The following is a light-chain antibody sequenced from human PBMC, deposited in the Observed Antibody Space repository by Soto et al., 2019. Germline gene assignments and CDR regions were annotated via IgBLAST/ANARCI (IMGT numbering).Light chain of an antibody. CDR3: SSYTNSFTYV. V-gene: IGLV2-14*03. CDR2: GVN. J-gene: IGLJ1*01. Sequence: QSALTQPASVSASPGQSITISCAGTSSDVGAYNFVSWYQQHPGKAPKLIIYGVNNRPSGVSNRFSGSKSGNTASLTISGLQAEDEADYYCSSYTNSFTYVFGTGTKLTVL. CDR1: SSDVGAYNF.